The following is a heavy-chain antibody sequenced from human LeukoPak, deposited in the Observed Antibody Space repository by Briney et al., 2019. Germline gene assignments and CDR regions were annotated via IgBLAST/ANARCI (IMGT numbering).Heavy chain of an antibody. CDR1: GGSISSYY. D-gene: IGHD3-9*01. Sequence: PSETLSLTCTVSGGSISSYYWSWIRQPPGKGLEWIGYIYYSGSTNYNPSLKSRVIISVDTSKNQFSLKLSSVTAADTAVYYCARAEVRYFDWLFPQGMDVWGQGTTVTVSS. CDR2: IYYSGST. V-gene: IGHV4-59*01. CDR3: ARAEVRYFDWLFPQGMDV. J-gene: IGHJ6*02.